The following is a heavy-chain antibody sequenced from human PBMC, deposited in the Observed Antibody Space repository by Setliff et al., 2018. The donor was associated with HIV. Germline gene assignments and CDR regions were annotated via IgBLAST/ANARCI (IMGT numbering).Heavy chain of an antibody. J-gene: IGHJ5*02. CDR3: ASLAGGTWLHPGP. Sequence: PSETLSLTCTVSAASIRNSYWTWIRQPAGKGLEWIGRIYPSGTINYNTSLKSRVTLLADTSKNQFSLKLSSVTVADTAMYYCASLAGGTWLHPGPWGQGTLVTVSS. D-gene: IGHD5-12*01. V-gene: IGHV4-4*07. CDR1: AASIRNSY. CDR2: IYPSGTI.